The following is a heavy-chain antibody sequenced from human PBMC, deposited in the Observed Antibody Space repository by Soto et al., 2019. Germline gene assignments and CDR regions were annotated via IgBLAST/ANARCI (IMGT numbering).Heavy chain of an antibody. CDR3: AKAGGDYYDSSGYYSHY. CDR2: ISYDGSNK. D-gene: IGHD3-22*01. V-gene: IGHV3-30*18. CDR1: GFTFSSYG. J-gene: IGHJ4*02. Sequence: PGGSLRLSCAASGFTFSSYGMHWVRQAPGKGLEWVAVISYDGSNKYYADSVKGRFTISRDNSKNTLYLQMNSLRAEDTAVYYCAKAGGDYYDSSGYYSHYWGQGTLVTVSS.